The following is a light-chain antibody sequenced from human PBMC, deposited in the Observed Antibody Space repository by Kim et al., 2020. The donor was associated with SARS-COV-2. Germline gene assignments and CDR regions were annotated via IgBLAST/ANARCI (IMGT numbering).Light chain of an antibody. Sequence: SVAPGKTARITGGGTNIGSKSLHWYQKKPGQAPVLVVYDDSDRPSGIPERFSGSNSGNTATLTISRVEVGDEADYYCQVWDSSSDVFGTGTKVTVL. CDR2: DDS. J-gene: IGLJ1*01. V-gene: IGLV3-21*03. CDR3: QVWDSSSDV. CDR1: NIGSKS.